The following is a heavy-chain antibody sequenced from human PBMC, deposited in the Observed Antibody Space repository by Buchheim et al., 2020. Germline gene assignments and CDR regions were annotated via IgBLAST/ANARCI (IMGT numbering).Heavy chain of an antibody. D-gene: IGHD3-10*01. V-gene: IGHV4-59*01. J-gene: IGHJ4*02. Sequence: QLQLEESGPGLVKPSETLSLTCSVYGDSFSRNYWSWIRQPPGKGLEWLGYMYYTGSINYNPSLKSRITMSLDTSRNQFSLRLSSVTAADTAIYYCARVSGSGTYYSHHFDFWGRGTL. CDR3: ARVSGSGTYYSHHFDF. CDR2: MYYTGSI. CDR1: GDSFSRNY.